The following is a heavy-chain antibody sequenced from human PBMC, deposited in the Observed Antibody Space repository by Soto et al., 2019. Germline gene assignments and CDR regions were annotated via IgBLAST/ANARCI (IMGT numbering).Heavy chain of an antibody. D-gene: IGHD6-19*01. J-gene: IGHJ4*02. Sequence: GGSLRLSCAASGLTFSNYGMHWVRQAPGKGLEWVAVISYDGNNKYYADSVKGRFTISRDNSKNTLYLQMNSLRDEDTVVYYCAKVLIPSSGWPFDYWGQGTLVTVSS. V-gene: IGHV3-30*18. CDR1: GLTFSNYG. CDR3: AKVLIPSSGWPFDY. CDR2: ISYDGNNK.